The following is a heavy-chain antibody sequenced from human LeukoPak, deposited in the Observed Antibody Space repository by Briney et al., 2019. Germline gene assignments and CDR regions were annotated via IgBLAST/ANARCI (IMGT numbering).Heavy chain of an antibody. CDR1: GFTFSSYG. V-gene: IGHV3-30*02. D-gene: IGHD5-12*01. Sequence: GGSLRLSCVASGFTFSSYGMHWVRQPPGKGLEWVAFIRYDGSNKYYADSVKGRFTISRDNSRDTLHLQMNSLRAEDTAVYYCARDQRLRWDWFDPWGQGTLVTVSS. J-gene: IGHJ5*02. CDR2: IRYDGSNK. CDR3: ARDQRLRWDWFDP.